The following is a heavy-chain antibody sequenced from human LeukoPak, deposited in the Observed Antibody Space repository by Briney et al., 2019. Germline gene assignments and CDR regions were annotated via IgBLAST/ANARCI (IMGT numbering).Heavy chain of an antibody. J-gene: IGHJ4*02. V-gene: IGHV3-7*01. CDR1: GFTFSSYW. CDR3: VGENQLRC. CDR2: VKPDGGDS. Sequence: PGGSLRLSCEASGFTFSSYWMNWVRQVPGKGLEWVASVKPDGGDSFYVDSVEGRFTISRDNARYSLFLQMNSLRVEDTAVYYCVGENQLRCWGQGTLVSVSS. D-gene: IGHD5-12*01.